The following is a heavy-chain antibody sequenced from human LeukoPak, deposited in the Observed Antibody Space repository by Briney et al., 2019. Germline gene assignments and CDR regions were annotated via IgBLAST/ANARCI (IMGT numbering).Heavy chain of an antibody. CDR3: ARDSSGFYMDV. J-gene: IGHJ6*03. CDR1: GFTITDYY. V-gene: IGHV1-69*06. CDR2: IIPIFGTA. Sequence: ASVKVSCKASGFTITDYYMHWVRQALGQGLEWMGGIIPIFGTANYAQKFQGRVTITADKSTSTAYMELSSLRSEDTAVYYCARDSSGFYMDVWGKGTTVTVSS. D-gene: IGHD3-22*01.